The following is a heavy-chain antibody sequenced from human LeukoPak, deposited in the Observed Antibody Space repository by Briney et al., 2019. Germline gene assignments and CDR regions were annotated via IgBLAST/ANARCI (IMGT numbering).Heavy chain of an antibody. Sequence: ASVKVSCKASGYTFTSYDINWVRQATGQGLEWMGWINPDSGGTNYAQQFQGRVTMTRDTSISTVYMDLSRLRSDDTAMYYCVREARAGNWFDPWGQGTLVIVSS. CDR1: GYTFTSYD. V-gene: IGHV1-2*02. J-gene: IGHJ5*02. CDR3: VREARAGNWFDP. CDR2: INPDSGGT.